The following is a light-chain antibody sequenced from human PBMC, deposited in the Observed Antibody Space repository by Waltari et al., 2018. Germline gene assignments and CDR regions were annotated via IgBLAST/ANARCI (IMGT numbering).Light chain of an antibody. V-gene: IGKV3-11*01. CDR2: DAF. CDR3: QQRRNWPWT. CDR1: QNIDRY. Sequence: ETVLTQSPATLSLSPGDRATFPCRASQNIDRYLAWYQQNPGQALRFLIFDAFNRPTGIPARFSGSRSGTDFNLTISSLESEDFAIYYCQQRRNWPWTFGQGTRVEIK. J-gene: IGKJ1*01.